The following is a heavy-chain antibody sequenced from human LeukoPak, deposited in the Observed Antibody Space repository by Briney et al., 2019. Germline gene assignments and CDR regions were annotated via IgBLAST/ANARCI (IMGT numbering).Heavy chain of an antibody. D-gene: IGHD3-9*01. Sequence: ASVKVSCKASGYTFTSYGISWVRQAPGQGLEWMGWISAYTGNTNYAQRLQGRVTMTTHPSTSTAYMELRSLRSDDTAVYHCARALYILTGYYGMDVWGQGTTVTVSS. CDR2: ISAYTGNT. CDR3: ARALYILTGYYGMDV. J-gene: IGHJ6*02. CDR1: GYTFTSYG. V-gene: IGHV1-18*01.